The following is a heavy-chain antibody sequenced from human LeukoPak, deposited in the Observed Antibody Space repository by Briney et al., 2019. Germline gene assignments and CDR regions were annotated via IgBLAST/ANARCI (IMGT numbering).Heavy chain of an antibody. CDR1: GYTLTELS. CDR2: FDPEDGET. V-gene: IGHV1-24*01. CDR3: ATADSGYDCPHY. Sequence: RASVKVSCKVSGYTLTELSMHWVRRAPGKGLEWMGGFDPEDGETIYAQKFQGRVTMTEDTSTDTAYMELSSLRSEDMAVYYCATADSGYDCPHYWGQGTLVTVSS. D-gene: IGHD5-12*01. J-gene: IGHJ4*02.